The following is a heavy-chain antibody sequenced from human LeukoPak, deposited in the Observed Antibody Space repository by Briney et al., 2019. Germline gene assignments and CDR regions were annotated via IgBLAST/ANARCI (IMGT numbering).Heavy chain of an antibody. CDR3: ARVAATHDFDY. V-gene: IGHV5-51*01. CDR1: GYRFSTYW. CDR2: IYPGDSDT. D-gene: IGHD6-25*01. Sequence: GESLKISCTGSGYRFSTYWIVWVRQMPGKGLEWMRSIYPGDSDTRYSPSFRGQVIISADKSISTAYLQWSSLKASDTAMYYCARVAATHDFDYWGQGTLVTVSS. J-gene: IGHJ4*02.